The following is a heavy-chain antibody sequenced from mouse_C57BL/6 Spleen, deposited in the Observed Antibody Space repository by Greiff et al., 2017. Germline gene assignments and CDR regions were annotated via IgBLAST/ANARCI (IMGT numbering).Heavy chain of an antibody. D-gene: IGHD1-1*01. CDR2: INPSSGYT. V-gene: IGHV1-7*01. CDR1: GYTFTSYW. J-gene: IGHJ2*01. CDR3: ARDNYYGSFLDY. Sequence: QVQLQQSGAELAKPGASVKLSCKASGYTFTSYWMHWVKQRPGQGLEWIGYINPSSGYTKYNQKFKDKDTLTADKSSSTAYMQLSSLTYEDSAVYYCARDNYYGSFLDYWGQGTTLTVSS.